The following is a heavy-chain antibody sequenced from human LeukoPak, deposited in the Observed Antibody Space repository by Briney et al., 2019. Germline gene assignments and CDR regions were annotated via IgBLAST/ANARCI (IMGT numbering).Heavy chain of an antibody. V-gene: IGHV4-4*07. J-gene: IGHJ5*02. CDR1: VGAISLYS. CDR2: IFSSGST. D-gene: IGHD6-19*01. Sequence: SETLSLTCTLSVGAISLYSWNWSAQPAGKGLEWIGRIFSSGSTSYNPSLKSRVTMSIDTSKNQYYLRLSTMTAAGTAMYHYARVAGAISDGGCDRFGPWGQGTLVTVSS. CDR3: ARVAGAISDGGCDRFGP.